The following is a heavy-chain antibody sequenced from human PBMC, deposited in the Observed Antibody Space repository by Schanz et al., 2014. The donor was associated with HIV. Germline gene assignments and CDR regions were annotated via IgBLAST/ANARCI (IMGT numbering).Heavy chain of an antibody. Sequence: QVQLVESGGGVVQPGRSLRLSCTASGLTFSSSIMHWVRQAPGKGLEWEAGMSHDGFSKYFADSVKGRFAISREDSKNTVHLXMDSXXPEDTAVYYCAREGESSGRAGLFDLWGQGAMVTVSS. CDR2: MSHDGFSK. D-gene: IGHD6-19*01. CDR1: GLTFSSSI. V-gene: IGHV3-30*09. CDR3: AREGESSGRAGLFDL. J-gene: IGHJ3*01.